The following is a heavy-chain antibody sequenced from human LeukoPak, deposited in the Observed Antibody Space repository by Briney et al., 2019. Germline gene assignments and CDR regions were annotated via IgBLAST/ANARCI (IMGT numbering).Heavy chain of an antibody. D-gene: IGHD3-22*01. Sequence: PGRSLRLSCTASGFTFGVYAMSGVRQAPGKGLEWIGFIRSKGYGGTTDYAASVKGRFTIARDDSKSIAYLQMNSLKTEDTAVYYCTKPTAYYYDSSGYYPHGAFDYWGQGTLVTVSS. J-gene: IGHJ4*02. CDR3: TKPTAYYYDSSGYYPHGAFDY. CDR2: IRSKGYGGTT. CDR1: GFTFGVYA. V-gene: IGHV3-49*04.